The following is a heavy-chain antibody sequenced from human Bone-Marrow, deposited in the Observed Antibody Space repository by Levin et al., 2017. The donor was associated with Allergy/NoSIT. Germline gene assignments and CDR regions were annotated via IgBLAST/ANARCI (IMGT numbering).Heavy chain of an antibody. Sequence: GGSLRLSCAGSGFTFSDYAMHWVRQAPGQGLEWIAYISSRGTTTYYADSVKGRLTVSRDNAKNSLFLQMNSLRAEDTAIYYCTTYRDATGYWGQGTLVTVSS. J-gene: IGHJ4*02. V-gene: IGHV3-11*01. CDR2: ISSRGTTT. D-gene: IGHD1-1*01. CDR1: GFTFSDYA. CDR3: TTYRDATGY.